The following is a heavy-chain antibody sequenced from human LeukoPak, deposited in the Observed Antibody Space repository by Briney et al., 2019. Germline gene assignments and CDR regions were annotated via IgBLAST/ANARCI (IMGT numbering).Heavy chain of an antibody. Sequence: GGSLRLSCAASGFTVSSNYMSWVRQAPGKGLEWVSVIYGDGRIHYADSVKGRFTISRDDSKNTLYLQMNSLKAEDTAVYYCARESGYSYGLAGFFDYWGQGTLVTVSS. D-gene: IGHD5-18*01. CDR3: ARESGYSYGLAGFFDY. V-gene: IGHV3-53*01. CDR2: IYGDGRI. J-gene: IGHJ4*02. CDR1: GFTVSSNY.